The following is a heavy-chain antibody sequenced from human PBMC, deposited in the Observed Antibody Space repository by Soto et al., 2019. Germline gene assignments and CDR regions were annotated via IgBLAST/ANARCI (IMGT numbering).Heavy chain of an antibody. J-gene: IGHJ4*02. D-gene: IGHD2-8*01. CDR1: GFTFSSYA. CDR2: ISSNGGST. CDR3: ARALGYCTNGVCPSDY. Sequence: PGGSLRLSCAASGFTFSSYAMHWVRQAPGKGLEYVSAISSNGGSTYYANSVKGRFTISRDNSKNTLYLQMGSLRAEDMAVYYCARALGYCTNGVCPSDYWGQGTLVTVSS. V-gene: IGHV3-64*01.